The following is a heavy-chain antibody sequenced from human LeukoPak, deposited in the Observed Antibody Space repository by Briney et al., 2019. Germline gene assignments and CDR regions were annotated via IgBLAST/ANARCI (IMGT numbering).Heavy chain of an antibody. J-gene: IGHJ3*02. Sequence: PGGSLRLSCAASTFSLNTYGIHWVRQAPGKGLEWLAAISDDGSNKYYGDSVKGRFTISRDNAKNSLYLQMNSLRAEDTAVYYCAREGSAAAGTGDAFDIWGQGTMVTVSS. V-gene: IGHV3-30*03. D-gene: IGHD6-13*01. CDR1: TFSLNTYG. CDR3: AREGSAAAGTGDAFDI. CDR2: ISDDGSNK.